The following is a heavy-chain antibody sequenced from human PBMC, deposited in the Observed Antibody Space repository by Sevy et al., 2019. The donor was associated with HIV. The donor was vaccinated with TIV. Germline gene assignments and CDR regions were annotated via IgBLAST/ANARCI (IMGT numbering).Heavy chain of an antibody. D-gene: IGHD3-3*01. Sequence: GGSLRLSCAASGFTFDDYAMHWVRQVPGKGLEWVSGISWNSNSIGYAESVKGRVTISRDNAKKSLYLQMNSLGTEDSALYYCAKATDPDYDCWGGIDHYYYAMDVWGQGTKVTVSS. CDR2: ISWNSNSI. CDR1: GFTFDDYA. CDR3: AKATDPDYDCWGGIDHYYYAMDV. J-gene: IGHJ6*02. V-gene: IGHV3-9*01.